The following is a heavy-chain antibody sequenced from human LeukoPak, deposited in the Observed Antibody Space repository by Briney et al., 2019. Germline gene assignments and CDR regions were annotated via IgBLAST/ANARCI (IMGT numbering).Heavy chain of an antibody. J-gene: IGHJ4*02. CDR3: ARDFGPDSIDY. CDR1: GFTFGTYW. D-gene: IGHD2-21*02. V-gene: IGHV3-7*01. Sequence: GGSLRLSCTASGFTFGTYWMSWIRQTPEKGLEWVANLNRDGSEAYYLDSVKGRFTISRENAKNSVYLQMNSLRADDTAVYYCARDFGPDSIDYWGQGTLVTVSS. CDR2: LNRDGSEA.